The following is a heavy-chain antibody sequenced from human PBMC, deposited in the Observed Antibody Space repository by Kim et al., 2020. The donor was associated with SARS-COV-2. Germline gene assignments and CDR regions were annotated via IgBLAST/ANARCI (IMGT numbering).Heavy chain of an antibody. CDR2: IYYSGST. CDR1: GGSISGFY. V-gene: IGHV4-59*01. Sequence: SETLSLTCNVFGGSISGFYWSWLRQPPGKGLEWIGYIYYSGSTNYNPSLRSRVTISVDTSKNQFSLELSSVTAADTAVYYCARGNGYNYYWGQGTLVTVS. CDR3: ARGNGYNYY. D-gene: IGHD5-12*01. J-gene: IGHJ4*02.